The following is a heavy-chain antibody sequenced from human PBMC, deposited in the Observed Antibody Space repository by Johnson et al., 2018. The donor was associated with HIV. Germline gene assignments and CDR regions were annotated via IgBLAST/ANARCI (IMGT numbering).Heavy chain of an antibody. CDR3: AKAQLLADDCFNS. J-gene: IGHJ3*01. CDR2: IWYDGSNK. Sequence: QVQLVESGGGVVQPGRSLRLSCAASGFTFSSYAMHWVRQAPGKGLEWVAVIWYDGSNKYYADSVKGRFTISRDNARNTLYLQMHSLRVEDAATYYCAKAQLLADDCFNSWGQGTVVTVSS. D-gene: IGHD2-21*01. CDR1: GFTFSSYA. V-gene: IGHV3-33*03.